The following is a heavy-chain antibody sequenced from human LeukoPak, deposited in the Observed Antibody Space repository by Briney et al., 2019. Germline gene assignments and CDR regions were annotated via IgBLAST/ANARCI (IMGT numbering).Heavy chain of an antibody. V-gene: IGHV3-33*01. CDR3: ARDQRGFSYSKYYFDY. Sequence: GRSLRLSCAASGFSFSSYGMHWVRQSPGKGLEWVAVIWYDGTNKYYADSVKGRFTISRDNSKNTLYLQMNSLRAEDTAVYYCARDQRGFSYSKYYFDYWGQGTLVTVSS. D-gene: IGHD5-18*01. CDR1: GFSFSSYG. J-gene: IGHJ4*02. CDR2: IWYDGTNK.